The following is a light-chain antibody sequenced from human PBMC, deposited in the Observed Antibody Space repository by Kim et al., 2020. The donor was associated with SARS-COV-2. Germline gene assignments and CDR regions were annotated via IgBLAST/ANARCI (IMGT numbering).Light chain of an antibody. CDR1: SSDVGGYNY. CDR2: DVS. Sequence: SFPISCSGTSSDVGGYNYVSWYQQHPGKAPKLMIYDVSNRPSGVSNRFSGSKSGNTASLTISGLQAEDEADYYCSSYTSSSTLDVFGTGTKVTVL. V-gene: IGLV2-14*03. J-gene: IGLJ1*01. CDR3: SSYTSSSTLDV.